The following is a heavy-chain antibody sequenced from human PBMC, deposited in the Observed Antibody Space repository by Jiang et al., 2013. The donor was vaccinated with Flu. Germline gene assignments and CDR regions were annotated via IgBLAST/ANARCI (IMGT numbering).Heavy chain of an antibody. J-gene: IGHJ4*02. V-gene: IGHV4-61*02. CDR2: IYTSGST. Sequence: PGLVKPSQTLSLTCTVSGGSISSGSYYWSWIRQPAGKGLEWIGRIYTSGSTNYNPSLKSRVTISVDTSKNQFSLKLSSVTAADTAVYYCARGTAMVSLGFDYWGQGTLVTVSS. CDR1: GGSISSGSYY. CDR3: ARGTAMVSLGFDY. D-gene: IGHD5-18*01.